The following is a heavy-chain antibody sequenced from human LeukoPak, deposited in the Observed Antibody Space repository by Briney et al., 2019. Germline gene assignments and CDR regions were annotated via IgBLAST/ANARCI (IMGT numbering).Heavy chain of an antibody. J-gene: IGHJ6*04. CDR1: GGSISSGSYY. CDR3: ASHDYGDYSGLDV. V-gene: IGHV4-61*02. Sequence: SETLSLTCTVPGGSISSGSYYWSWIRQPAGKGLEWMGRIYTSGSTNYNPSLKSRVTMSVDTSKNQFSLKLSSMTAADTAVYYCASHDYGDYSGLDVWGKGTTVTVSS. D-gene: IGHD4-17*01. CDR2: IYTSGST.